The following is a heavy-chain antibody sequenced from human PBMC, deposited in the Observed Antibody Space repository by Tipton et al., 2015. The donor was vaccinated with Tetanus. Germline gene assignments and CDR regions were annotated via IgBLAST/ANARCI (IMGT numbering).Heavy chain of an antibody. Sequence: GSLRLSCAASGFSVSRKYMTWVRQAPGKGLEWVSLTYGDGSTYYADSVKGRFTISRDNSKNTLYLQMSNLRAEETAVYYCARDYPDFDYWGQGTLVTVSS. V-gene: IGHV3-53*01. D-gene: IGHD3-16*02. J-gene: IGHJ4*02. CDR2: TYGDGST. CDR1: GFSVSRKY. CDR3: ARDYPDFDY.